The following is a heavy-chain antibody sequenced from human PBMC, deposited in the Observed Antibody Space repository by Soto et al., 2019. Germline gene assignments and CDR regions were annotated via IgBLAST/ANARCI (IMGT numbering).Heavy chain of an antibody. CDR2: ISGSGGST. J-gene: IGHJ6*02. CDR1: GFTFSSYA. Sequence: LGGSLRLSCAASGFTFSSYAMSWVRQAPGKGLEWVSAISGSGGSTYYADSVKGRFTISRDNSKNTLYLQMNSLRAEDTAVYYCAKVGRYCSGGSCLRMGMDVWGQGTTLTVSS. D-gene: IGHD2-15*01. V-gene: IGHV3-23*01. CDR3: AKVGRYCSGGSCLRMGMDV.